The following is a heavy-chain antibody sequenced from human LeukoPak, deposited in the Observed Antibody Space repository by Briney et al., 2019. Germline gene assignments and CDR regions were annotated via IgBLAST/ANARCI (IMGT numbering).Heavy chain of an antibody. J-gene: IGHJ6*02. D-gene: IGHD1-1*01. CDR1: GVXFSSSW. V-gene: IGHV3-7*05. CDR3: AGGTGMDV. CDR2: IKQDGSEK. Sequence: GWSLRLSCAASGVXFSSSWMSWVRQAPGKGLEWVATIKQDGSEKYYVDFVKGRFSISRDNAKNSLYLQMNSLGGDDTAVYYCAGGTGMDVWGQGTTVTVSS.